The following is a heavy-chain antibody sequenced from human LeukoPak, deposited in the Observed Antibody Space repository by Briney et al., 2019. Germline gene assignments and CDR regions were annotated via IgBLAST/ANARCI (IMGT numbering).Heavy chain of an antibody. D-gene: IGHD2-2*01. Sequence: GGSLRLSCAPSAFTFSRYAMHWVRQAPGKGLEWVAVISYDGSNKYYADSVKGRFTFSRDNSKNTLYLQMNSLIAEDTAVYYCARDSATQPRDIVVVPAAMHYYYYYGMDVWGKGTTVTVSS. V-gene: IGHV3-30*04. CDR1: AFTFSRYA. CDR3: ARDSATQPRDIVVVPAAMHYYYYYGMDV. CDR2: ISYDGSNK. J-gene: IGHJ6*04.